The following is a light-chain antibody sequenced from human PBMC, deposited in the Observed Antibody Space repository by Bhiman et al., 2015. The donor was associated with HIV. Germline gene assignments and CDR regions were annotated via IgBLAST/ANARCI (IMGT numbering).Light chain of an antibody. Sequence: QSALTQPASGSGSPGQSITISCTGTSNDVGGYNYVSWYQHHPGKAPKLMIYDVSKRPSGVSNRFSGSKSGNTASLTISGLQTEDEADYYCSSYSSKRVVLFGGGTKLTVL. V-gene: IGLV2-14*03. CDR1: SNDVGGYNY. J-gene: IGLJ2*01. CDR2: DVS. CDR3: SSYSSKRVVL.